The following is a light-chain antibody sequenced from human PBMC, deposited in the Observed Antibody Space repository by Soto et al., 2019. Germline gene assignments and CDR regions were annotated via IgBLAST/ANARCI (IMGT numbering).Light chain of an antibody. J-gene: IGKJ2*01. V-gene: IGKV3-15*01. CDR1: QSVNSN. CDR2: AAS. CDR3: QQYNNWPYT. Sequence: EIMMTQSPATLSVSPGERATLSCRASQSVNSNLAWYQQKPGQAPRLLIYAASTRATGVPARVSGSGSGTEFTLTIGSLQSEDFVVYYCQQYNNWPYTFGQGTKLEIK.